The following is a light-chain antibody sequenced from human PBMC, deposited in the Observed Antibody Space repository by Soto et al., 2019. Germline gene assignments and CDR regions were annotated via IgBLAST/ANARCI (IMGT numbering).Light chain of an antibody. J-gene: IGLJ3*02. V-gene: IGLV4-60*02. Sequence: QSVLTQSSSASASLGSSVKLTCTLSSGHSSYIIAWHQQQAGKDPRYLMKLEGSGSYNKGSGVPDRFSGSSSGADRYLTLSILQFEDEADYYCEPWDSNPRVFGGGTKLTVL. CDR3: EPWDSNPRV. CDR2: LEGSGSY. CDR1: SGHSSYI.